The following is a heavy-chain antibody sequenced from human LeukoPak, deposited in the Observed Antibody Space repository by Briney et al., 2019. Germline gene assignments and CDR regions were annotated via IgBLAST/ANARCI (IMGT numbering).Heavy chain of an antibody. V-gene: IGHV1-18*01. CDR3: ARAYTYYDILTGYYLPRPFDY. CDR1: GYTFTSYG. D-gene: IGHD3-9*01. J-gene: IGHJ4*02. CDR2: ISACNGNT. Sequence: ASVKVSCKASGYTFTSYGISGVRQAPGQGLEWVGWISACNGNTNYAQKLQGRVTMTTDTSTSTAYMELRSLRSDDTAVYYCARAYTYYDILTGYYLPRPFDYWGQGTLVTVSS.